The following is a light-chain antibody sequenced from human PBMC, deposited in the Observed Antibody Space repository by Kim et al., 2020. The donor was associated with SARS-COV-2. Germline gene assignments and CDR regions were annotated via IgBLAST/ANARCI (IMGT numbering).Light chain of an antibody. CDR3: MQATEFPWT. CDR2: KTS. Sequence: DTVMTQTPLSSPVTLGQAASISCRSSRSLENPDGNTYLTWLQQRPGQPPRLLIYKTSKRFSGVPDRFSGSGAGTDFTLKISRVEPEDVGVYYCMQATEFPWTFGQGTKVDIK. J-gene: IGKJ1*01. CDR1: RSLENPDGNTY. V-gene: IGKV2-24*01.